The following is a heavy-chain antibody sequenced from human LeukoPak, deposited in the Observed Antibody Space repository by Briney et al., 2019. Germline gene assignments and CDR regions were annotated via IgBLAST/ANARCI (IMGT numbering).Heavy chain of an antibody. Sequence: SETLSLTCTVSGGSISSYYWSWIRQPAGEGLEWIGHIYSTGSTNYNPSLKSRVTLSVDRSKNQFSLRLNSVTAADTAVYYCARTTEDCSSTSCYQYWFDPWGQGTLVTVSS. D-gene: IGHD2-2*01. J-gene: IGHJ5*02. CDR3: ARTTEDCSSTSCYQYWFDP. V-gene: IGHV4-4*07. CDR2: IYSTGST. CDR1: GGSISSYY.